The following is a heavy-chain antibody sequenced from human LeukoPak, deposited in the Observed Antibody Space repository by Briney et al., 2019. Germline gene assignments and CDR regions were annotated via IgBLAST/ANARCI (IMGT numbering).Heavy chain of an antibody. CDR1: GDSVSSNSAT. D-gene: IGHD1-7*01. Sequence: SQTLSLTCAISGDSVSSNSATWNWIRQSPSRGLEWLGRTYYRSRWYNDYAVSVKSRITVNPDTSKNQFSLQLNSVTPEDTAVYYCARDFPSFSRTSRFDYWGQGTLVTVSS. CDR3: ARDFPSFSRTSRFDY. CDR2: TYYRSRWYN. J-gene: IGHJ4*02. V-gene: IGHV6-1*01.